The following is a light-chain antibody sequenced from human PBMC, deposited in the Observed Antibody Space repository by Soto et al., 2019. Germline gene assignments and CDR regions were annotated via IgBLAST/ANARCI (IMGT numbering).Light chain of an antibody. CDR1: QSVSSSY. J-gene: IGKJ1*01. V-gene: IGKV3-20*01. CDR2: DAC. CDR3: QQYGSSRP. Sequence: EIVLTQSPGTLSLSPGERATLSCRASQSVSSSYLAWYQQKPGQAPRLLIYDACSRATGIPDRFSGSGSGTNFPLTISRLELEDFAVYYCQQYGSSRPFGQGTKVEIK.